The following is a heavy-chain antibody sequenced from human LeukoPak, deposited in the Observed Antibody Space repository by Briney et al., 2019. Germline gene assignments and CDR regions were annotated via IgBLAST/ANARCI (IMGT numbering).Heavy chain of an antibody. CDR1: GDTISKYA. D-gene: IGHD3-22*01. Sequence: GASVKVSCKAFGDTISKYALSWVRQAPGQGLEWMGWISAYNGNTNYAQKLQGRVTMTIDTSTSTAYMELRSLRSDDTAVYYCARTYYYDSSGLAPSDYWGQGTLVTVSS. CDR3: ARTYYYDSSGLAPSDY. V-gene: IGHV1-18*01. CDR2: ISAYNGNT. J-gene: IGHJ4*02.